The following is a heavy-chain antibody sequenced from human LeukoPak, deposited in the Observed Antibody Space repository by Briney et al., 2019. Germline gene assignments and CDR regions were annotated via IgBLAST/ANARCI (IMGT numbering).Heavy chain of an antibody. D-gene: IGHD1-26*01. Sequence: GGSLRLSCAASGFTFSSYAMSWFRQAPGKGLEWVSAISGSGGSTYYADSVKGRFTISRDNSKNTLYLQMNSLRAEDTAVYYCAKDRGFSGSSTFDFWGQGTMVTVSS. V-gene: IGHV3-23*01. J-gene: IGHJ3*01. CDR3: AKDRGFSGSSTFDF. CDR1: GFTFSSYA. CDR2: ISGSGGST.